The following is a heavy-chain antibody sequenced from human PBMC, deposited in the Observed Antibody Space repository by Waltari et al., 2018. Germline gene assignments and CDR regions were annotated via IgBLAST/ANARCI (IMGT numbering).Heavy chain of an antibody. Sequence: QVQLVESGGGVVQPGRSLRLSCSASGFTFSSYALHWIRQAPCKGLEWVAVISYDGSNKYYADSVKGRFTISRDNSKNTLYLQMNSLRAEDTAVYYCARDGRGYDLYYYYGMDVWGQGTTVTVSS. D-gene: IGHD5-12*01. CDR3: ARDGRGYDLYYYYGMDV. CDR1: GFTFSSYA. CDR2: ISYDGSNK. V-gene: IGHV3-30-3*01. J-gene: IGHJ6*02.